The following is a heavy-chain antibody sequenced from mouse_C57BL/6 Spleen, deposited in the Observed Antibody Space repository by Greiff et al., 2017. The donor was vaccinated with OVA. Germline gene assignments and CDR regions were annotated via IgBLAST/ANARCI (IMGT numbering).Heavy chain of an antibody. J-gene: IGHJ2*01. V-gene: IGHV5-4*01. CDR3: ARAPYGNYQYYFDY. D-gene: IGHD2-1*01. Sequence: EVQLVESGGGLVKPGGSLKLSCAASGFTFSSYAMSWVRQTPEKRLEWVATISDGGSYTYYPDNVKGRFTISRDNAKNNLYLQMSHLKSEDTAMYYCARAPYGNYQYYFDYWGQGTTLTVSS. CDR1: GFTFSSYA. CDR2: ISDGGSYT.